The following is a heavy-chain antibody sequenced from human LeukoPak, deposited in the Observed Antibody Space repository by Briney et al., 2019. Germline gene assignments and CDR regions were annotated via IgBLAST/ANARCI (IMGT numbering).Heavy chain of an antibody. CDR3: VKPRVPTVTGAFDI. V-gene: IGHV3-64D*09. Sequence: GGSLRLSCSASGFTFSTYVMHWVRQAPGKGLEYVSALSSNGCSTYYADSVKGRFSISRDNSKNTLYLQMSSLRAEDTVVYYSVKPRVPTVTGAFDIWGQGTMVTVSS. CDR1: GFTFSTYV. D-gene: IGHD4-17*01. J-gene: IGHJ3*02. CDR2: LSSNGCST.